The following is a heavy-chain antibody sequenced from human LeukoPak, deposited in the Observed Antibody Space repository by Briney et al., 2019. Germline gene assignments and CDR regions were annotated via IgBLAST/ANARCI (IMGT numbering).Heavy chain of an antibody. Sequence: PGGSLRLSCAVSGFTFSSYAMNWVRQAPGKGLEWVAVISYDGSNKYYADSVKGRFTISRDKSKNTLCLQRNSLRPEDTAVYYCAREAYCSGGSCYEHFQHWGQGTLVTVSS. CDR3: AREAYCSGGSCYEHFQH. CDR2: ISYDGSNK. CDR1: GFTFSSYA. V-gene: IGHV3-30-3*01. J-gene: IGHJ1*01. D-gene: IGHD2-15*01.